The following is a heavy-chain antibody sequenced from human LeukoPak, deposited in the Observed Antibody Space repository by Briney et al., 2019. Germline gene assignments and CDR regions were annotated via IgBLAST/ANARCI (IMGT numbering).Heavy chain of an antibody. Sequence: PSETLSLTCAVYGGSFSGYYWSWIRQPPGKGLEWIGEINHSGSTNYNPSLTSRVTISVDTSKNQFSLKLSSVTAADTAVYYCARSYYYDSSGYSTPHYYMDVWGKGTTVTVSS. CDR2: INHSGST. V-gene: IGHV4-34*01. J-gene: IGHJ6*03. CDR3: ARSYYYDSSGYSTPHYYMDV. CDR1: GGSFSGYY. D-gene: IGHD3-22*01.